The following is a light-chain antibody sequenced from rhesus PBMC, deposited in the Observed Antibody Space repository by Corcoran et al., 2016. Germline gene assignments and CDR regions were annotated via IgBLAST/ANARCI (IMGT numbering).Light chain of an antibody. CDR3: QQYNSAPLT. CDR2: YAS. V-gene: IGKV1-37*01. Sequence: DIQMTQSPSSLSASVGDTVTITCRASQGISSYLAWYQQKPGKAPKPLIYYASNLESGVPSRFSGSGSGTAFTLTIRSLQPEDFATYYCQQYNSAPLTFGGGTKVEIK. J-gene: IGKJ4*01. CDR1: QGISSY.